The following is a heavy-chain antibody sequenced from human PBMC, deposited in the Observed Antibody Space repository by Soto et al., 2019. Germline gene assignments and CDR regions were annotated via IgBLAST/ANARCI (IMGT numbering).Heavy chain of an antibody. CDR3: AREGDSTGYYYGIYFEY. Sequence: EVQLVESGGGLVKPGESLRLSCAASGFTFSISNMAWVRQAPGKGLEWVSAISGSSSYIYYADSVKGRITISRDNAKSSLFLQMNSLRAEDTAVYYCAREGDSTGYYYGIYFEYWGQGNLVTVSS. CDR1: GFTFSISN. D-gene: IGHD3-22*01. V-gene: IGHV3-21*01. J-gene: IGHJ4*02. CDR2: ISGSSSYI.